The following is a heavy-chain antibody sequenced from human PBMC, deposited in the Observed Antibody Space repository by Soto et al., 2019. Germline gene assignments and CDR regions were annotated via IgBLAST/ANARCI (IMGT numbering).Heavy chain of an antibody. CDR3: ARILFARDSYYCGMDV. CDR2: IYPGDSDT. J-gene: IGHJ6*02. CDR1: GYSFTSYW. Sequence: GESLKISCKGSGYSFTSYWIGWVRQMPGKGLEWMGIIYPGDSDTRYSPSFQGQVTISADKSISTAYLQWSSLKASDTAMYYCARILFARDSYYCGMDVWGQGTTVTVSS. V-gene: IGHV5-51*01. D-gene: IGHD2-21*01.